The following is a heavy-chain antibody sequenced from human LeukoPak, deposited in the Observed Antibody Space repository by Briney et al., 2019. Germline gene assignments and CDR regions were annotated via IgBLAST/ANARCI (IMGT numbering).Heavy chain of an antibody. Sequence: SETLSLTCAVSGGSISSNNWWHWVRQPPGKGLDWIGVIYHSGSTYYNPSLKSRVTISVDRSKNQFSLKLSSVTAADTAVYYCARGGLERITMVRGVMVHAFDIWGQGTMVTVSS. J-gene: IGHJ3*02. D-gene: IGHD3-10*01. V-gene: IGHV4-4*02. CDR3: ARGGLERITMVRGVMVHAFDI. CDR1: GGSISSNNW. CDR2: IYHSGST.